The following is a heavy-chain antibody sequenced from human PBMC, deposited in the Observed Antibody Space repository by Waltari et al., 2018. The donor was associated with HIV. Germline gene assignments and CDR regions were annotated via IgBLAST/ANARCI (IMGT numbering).Heavy chain of an antibody. V-gene: IGHV4-39*01. CDR1: RGLIGRRHHR. J-gene: IGHJ3*02. CDR2: MSYSGTT. Sequence: QLQLQESGPGLVKPSETLSLTCTVSRGLIGRRHHRWGWIRQPPGTGLWWIGSMSYSGTTYYHPSPKRGVTMSLDTSKNQFCLRLTSVTAADTAVYECARHERYGDYDRPLDMWGLGTVVIVSS. D-gene: IGHD4-17*01. CDR3: ARHERYGDYDRPLDM.